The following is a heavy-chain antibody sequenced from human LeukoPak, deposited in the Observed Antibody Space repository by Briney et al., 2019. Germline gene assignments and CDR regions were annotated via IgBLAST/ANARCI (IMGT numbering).Heavy chain of an antibody. D-gene: IGHD2-15*01. CDR1: GDSIISDTYY. V-gene: IGHV4-39*01. J-gene: IGHJ5*02. CDR2: IYYRGRT. CDR3: ARKARYCSTSRCNWDA. Sequence: SETLSLTCIVSGDSIISDTYYWGWIRQPPGKGLGWIGSIYYRGRTSYNPSLESRVSISEDSPTKQYSLRLTSVTATDTAVYFCARKARYCSTSRCNWDAWGQGILVTASS.